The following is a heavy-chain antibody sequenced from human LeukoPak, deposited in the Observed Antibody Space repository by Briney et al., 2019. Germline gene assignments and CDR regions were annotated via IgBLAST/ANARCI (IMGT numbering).Heavy chain of an antibody. J-gene: IGHJ4*02. CDR1: GFTFSNSA. V-gene: IGHV3-23*01. CDR3: AKILTHYYDSSGYYDY. Sequence: GGSLRLSCAASGFTFSNSAMSWVRQAPGKGLEWVSTLSGSGITTYYADSVKGRFTISRDNSKNTLYLQMNSLGAEDTAVYYCAKILTHYYDSSGYYDYWGQGTLVTVSS. CDR2: LSGSGITT. D-gene: IGHD3-22*01.